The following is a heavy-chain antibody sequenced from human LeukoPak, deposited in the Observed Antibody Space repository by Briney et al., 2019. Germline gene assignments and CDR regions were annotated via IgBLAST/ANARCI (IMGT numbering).Heavy chain of an antibody. J-gene: IGHJ4*02. CDR3: ARPGVVTGTYYFDY. CDR2: ISYDGSNK. Sequence: PGGSLRLSCAASGFTFSSYAMSWVRQAPGKGLEWVAVISYDGSNKYYADSVKGRFTISRDNSKNTLYLQMNSLRAEDTAVYYCARPGVVTGTYYFDYWGQGTLVTVSS. V-gene: IGHV3-30-3*01. D-gene: IGHD2-15*01. CDR1: GFTFSSYA.